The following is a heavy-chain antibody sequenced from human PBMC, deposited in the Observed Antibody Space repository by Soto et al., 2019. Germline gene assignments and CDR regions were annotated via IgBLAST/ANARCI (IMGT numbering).Heavy chain of an antibody. V-gene: IGHV3-23*01. CDR2: ISGRGVDT. D-gene: IGHD2-21*02. J-gene: IGHJ4*02. Sequence: VSLQLSCVASGFTFENYAMSWVRQAPGKGLEWVSSISGRGVDTLYADSVKGRFTISRDNSRNTLYLQVNSLRAEDTAVYYCAKDQTDVTLFDYWGQGTLVTVSS. CDR1: GFTFENYA. CDR3: AKDQTDVTLFDY.